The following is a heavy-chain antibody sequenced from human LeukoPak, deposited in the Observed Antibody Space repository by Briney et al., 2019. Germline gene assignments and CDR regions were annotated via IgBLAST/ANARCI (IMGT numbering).Heavy chain of an antibody. V-gene: IGHV1-2*02. J-gene: IGHJ3*02. CDR3: ARSSHYYDAFDI. CDR1: GYTFTGYY. D-gene: IGHD3-10*01. Sequence: ASVKVSCKPSGYTFTGYYMPWVRQAPGQGLEWMGWINPNSGGTNYAQKFQGRVAMTRDTSISTAYMELSRLRSDDTAVYYCARSSHYYDAFDIWGQGTMVTFSS. CDR2: INPNSGGT.